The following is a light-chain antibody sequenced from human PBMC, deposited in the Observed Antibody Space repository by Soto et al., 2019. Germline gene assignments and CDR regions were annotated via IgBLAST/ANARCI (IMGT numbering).Light chain of an antibody. CDR3: QQYYSTPPST. Sequence: DIVMTQSPDSLAVSLGERPTINCKSSQSVLYSSNNKNYLAWYQQKPGQPPKLLIYWASTRESGVPDRFSGSGSGTDFTLTISSLQAEDVAVYYCQQYYSTPPSTFGQGTKVEIK. CDR1: QSVLYSSNNKNY. V-gene: IGKV4-1*01. CDR2: WAS. J-gene: IGKJ1*01.